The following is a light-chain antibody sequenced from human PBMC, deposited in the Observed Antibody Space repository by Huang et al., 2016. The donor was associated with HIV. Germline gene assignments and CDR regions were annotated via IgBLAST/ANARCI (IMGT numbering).Light chain of an antibody. CDR2: GAS. V-gene: IGKV3-15*01. J-gene: IGKJ2*01. CDR3: QQYNNRYT. Sequence: IVMTQSPATLSVSPGERATLSCRASRIISSNLAWYQQKPGHAPRHLIYGASTRATGIPARFSGSGSGTEFTLTISSLQSEDFAVYYCQQYNNRYTFGQGTKLEIK. CDR1: RIISSN.